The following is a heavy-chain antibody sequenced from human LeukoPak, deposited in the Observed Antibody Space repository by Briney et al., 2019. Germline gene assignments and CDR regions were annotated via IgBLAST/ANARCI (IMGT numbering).Heavy chain of an antibody. J-gene: IGHJ3*02. CDR2: IYYSGST. V-gene: IGHV4-59*01. CDR1: GGSISSYY. Sequence: PSETLSLTCTVSGGSISSYYWNWIRQPPGKGLEWIGYIYYSGSTNYNPSLKSRVTISVDTSKNQFSLKLSSVTAADTAVYYCARAYYYDSSGYAFDIWGQGTMVTVSS. CDR3: ARAYYYDSSGYAFDI. D-gene: IGHD3-22*01.